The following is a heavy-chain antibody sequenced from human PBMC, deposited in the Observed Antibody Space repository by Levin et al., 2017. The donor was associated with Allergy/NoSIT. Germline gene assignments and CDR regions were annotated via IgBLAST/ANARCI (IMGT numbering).Heavy chain of an antibody. CDR1: GYTFTGYY. Sequence: ASVKVSCKASGYTFTGYYMHWVRQAPGQGLEWMGWINPNSGGTNYAQKFQGRVTMTRDTSISTAYMELSRLRSDDTAVYYCARAPRGYYDILTGYYMIDYWGQGTLVTVSS. V-gene: IGHV1-2*02. CDR3: ARAPRGYYDILTGYYMIDY. D-gene: IGHD3-9*01. J-gene: IGHJ4*02. CDR2: INPNSGGT.